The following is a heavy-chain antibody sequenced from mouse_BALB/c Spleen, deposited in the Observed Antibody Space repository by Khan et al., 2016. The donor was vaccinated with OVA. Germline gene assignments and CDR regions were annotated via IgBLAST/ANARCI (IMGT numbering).Heavy chain of an antibody. Sequence: EVQLQESGPGLVKPSQSLSLTCTVTGYSITSDYAWNWIRQFPGNKLEWMGYISYSGSTSYTQSPKSRTSTTRATSKNQFFLQLNAVTTEYTATYDCARGRAYWGQGTLVTVSA. CDR2: ISYSGST. CDR1: GYSITSDYA. J-gene: IGHJ3*01. V-gene: IGHV3-2*02. CDR3: ARGRAY. D-gene: IGHD3-3*01.